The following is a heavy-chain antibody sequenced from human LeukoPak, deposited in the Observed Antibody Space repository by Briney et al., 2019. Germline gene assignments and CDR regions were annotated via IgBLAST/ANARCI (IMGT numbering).Heavy chain of an antibody. CDR1: GDSISSGDYY. D-gene: IGHD3-22*01. Sequence: SETLSLTCTVSGDSISSGDYYRSWIRQPAGKGLEWIGRISSSGSTNYNPSLKSRVTISVDTSKNQFSLKLSSVTAADTAVYYCACLTTADAFDIWGQGTMVTVSS. CDR3: ACLTTADAFDI. J-gene: IGHJ3*02. V-gene: IGHV4-61*02. CDR2: ISSSGST.